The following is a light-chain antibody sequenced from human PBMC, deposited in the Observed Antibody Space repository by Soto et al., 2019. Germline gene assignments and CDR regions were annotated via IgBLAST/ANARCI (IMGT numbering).Light chain of an antibody. J-gene: IGKJ5*01. CDR1: QRVYSN. CDR3: QQYTNWPPNT. V-gene: IGKV3-15*01. Sequence: EIVMTQSPDTLYVSPGEGATLSCRASQRVYSNLAWYQQRPGQAPRLLIYGASTRATGVPARFSGRGSGTEFTLTISSLQSEDFAVYYCQQYTNWPPNTFGQGTRLEIK. CDR2: GAS.